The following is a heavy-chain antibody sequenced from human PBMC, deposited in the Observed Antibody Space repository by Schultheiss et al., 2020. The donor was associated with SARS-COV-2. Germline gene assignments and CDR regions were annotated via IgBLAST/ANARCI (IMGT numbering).Heavy chain of an antibody. CDR3: ASSPTDYGSGGIKPEDYYYGMDV. J-gene: IGHJ6*02. CDR2: ISYDGSNK. V-gene: IGHV3-30*04. D-gene: IGHD3-10*01. CDR1: GFTFSSYA. Sequence: GGSLRLSCAASGFTFSSYAMSWVRQAPGKGLEWVAVISYDGSNKYYADSVKGRFTISRDNSKNTLYLQMNSLRAEDTAVYYCASSPTDYGSGGIKPEDYYYGMDVWGQGTTVTVSS.